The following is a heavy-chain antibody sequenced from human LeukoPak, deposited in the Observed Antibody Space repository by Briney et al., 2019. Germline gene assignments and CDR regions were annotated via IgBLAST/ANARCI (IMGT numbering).Heavy chain of an antibody. J-gene: IGHJ4*02. CDR3: AKRGVVIRVILVGFHKEAYYFDS. D-gene: IGHD3-10*01. V-gene: IGHV3-23*01. CDR2: LSGSGGGT. CDR1: GFTFSGFA. Sequence: GGSLRLSCAASGFTFSGFAMSWVRRTPGKGLEWVAGLSGSGGGTNYADSVKGRFTISRDNAKNTLYLQMNSLRAEDTAVYFCAKRGVVIRVILVGFHKEAYYFDSWGQGALVTVSS.